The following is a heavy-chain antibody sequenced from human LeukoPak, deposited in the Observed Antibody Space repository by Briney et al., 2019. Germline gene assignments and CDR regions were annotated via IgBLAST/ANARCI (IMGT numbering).Heavy chain of an antibody. CDR3: ARDQPENSGASDI. J-gene: IGHJ3*02. V-gene: IGHV3-20*04. Sequence: AGGSLRLSCAASGFTFDDYGMSWVRHGPGKGLEWVSGINWNGGSTGYADSVKGRFTISRDNAKNSLYLQMNSLRAEDTALYYCARDQPENSGASDIWGQGTMVTVSS. D-gene: IGHD1-14*01. CDR1: GFTFDDYG. CDR2: INWNGGST.